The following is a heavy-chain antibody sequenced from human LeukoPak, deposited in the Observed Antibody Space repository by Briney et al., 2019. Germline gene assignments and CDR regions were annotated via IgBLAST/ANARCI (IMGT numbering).Heavy chain of an antibody. CDR2: ISGSGGST. J-gene: IGHJ4*02. CDR3: AKGLWYYYDSSGYVDY. D-gene: IGHD3-22*01. Sequence: PGGSLRLSCAASGFTFSSYGMSWVRQAPGKGLEWVSAISGSGGSTYYADSVKGRFTISRDNSKNTLYLQMNSLRAEDTAVYYCAKGLWYYYDSSGYVDYWGQGTLVTVSS. V-gene: IGHV3-23*01. CDR1: GFTFSSYG.